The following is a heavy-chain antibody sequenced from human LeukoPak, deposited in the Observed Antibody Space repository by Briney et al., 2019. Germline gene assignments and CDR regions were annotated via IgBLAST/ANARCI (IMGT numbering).Heavy chain of an antibody. J-gene: IGHJ4*02. Sequence: GGSLRLSCAASGSTFSSYGMHWVRQAPGKGLEWVAVIWYDGSNKYYADSVKGRFTISRDNSKNTLYLQMNSLRAEDTAVYYCARERYRYGVDYWGQGTLVTVSS. V-gene: IGHV3-33*01. CDR1: GSTFSSYG. CDR2: IWYDGSNK. CDR3: ARERYRYGVDY. D-gene: IGHD5-18*01.